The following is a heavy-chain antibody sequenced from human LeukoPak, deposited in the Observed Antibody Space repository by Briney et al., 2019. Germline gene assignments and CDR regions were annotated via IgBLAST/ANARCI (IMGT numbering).Heavy chain of an antibody. V-gene: IGHV5-51*01. Sequence: GESLKISCQGSGYSFPSSWIGWVRQTPGKGLELMGIIYPGDSDTRYSPSFQGQVTISVDRSITTAYLQWSSLKASDTAMYFCARIGSRPYFDYWGQRTLVTVSS. CDR3: ARIGSRPYFDY. J-gene: IGHJ4*02. CDR2: IYPGDSDT. CDR1: GYSFPSSW.